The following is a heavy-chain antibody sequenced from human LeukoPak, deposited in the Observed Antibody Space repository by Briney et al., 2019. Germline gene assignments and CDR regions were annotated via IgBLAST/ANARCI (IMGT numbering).Heavy chain of an antibody. D-gene: IGHD5-18*01. J-gene: IGHJ5*02. CDR3: ARGVYNYGGHNWFDP. CDR1: GGSISSSGFY. CDR2: INHSGGT. Sequence: SETLSLTCTVSGGSISSSGFYWSWIRQPPGKGLEWIGDINHSGGTNYIPSLKSRVTISVDTSKNQFSLKLSSVTAADTAVYYCARGVYNYGGHNWFDPWGQGTLVTVSS. V-gene: IGHV4-39*07.